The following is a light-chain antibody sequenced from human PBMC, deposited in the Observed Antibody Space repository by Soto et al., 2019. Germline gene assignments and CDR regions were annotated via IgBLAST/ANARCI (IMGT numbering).Light chain of an antibody. CDR3: QQFNNWPHT. CDR2: VAS. J-gene: IGKJ2*01. Sequence: EIVLTQSPATLSVSPGERATLSCRASQSVNQKLGWYQQKPGQAPRLLIYVASYRATGIPARFGGSGSGTEYTLTISNLQAKDFAVYYCQQFNNWPHTFGKGTRLEIK. V-gene: IGKV3-15*01. CDR1: QSVNQK.